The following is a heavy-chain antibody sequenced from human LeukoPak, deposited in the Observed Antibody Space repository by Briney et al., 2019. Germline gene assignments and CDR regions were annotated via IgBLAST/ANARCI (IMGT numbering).Heavy chain of an antibody. V-gene: IGHV3-64*04. J-gene: IGHJ4*02. CDR3: AREGDASGYSYSRY. Sequence: PGGSLRLSCSASGFTFSTYAMHWVRQAPGKGLEYVSGISSNGRTTYYADSVKGRFTISRGNSKNTLYLQMDSLSAEDTAVFYCAREGDASGYSYSRYWGQGTLVTVSS. D-gene: IGHD3-22*01. CDR1: GFTFSTYA. CDR2: ISSNGRTT.